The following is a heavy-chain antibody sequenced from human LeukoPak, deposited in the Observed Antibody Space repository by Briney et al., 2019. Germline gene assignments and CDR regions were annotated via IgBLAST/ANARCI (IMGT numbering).Heavy chain of an antibody. CDR3: AAGEGICSSTSCYTVWFDP. CDR2: ISSGGSDK. J-gene: IGHJ5*02. CDR1: GFTFSTYA. D-gene: IGHD2-2*02. V-gene: IGHV3-30*03. Sequence: GGSLRLSCAASGFTFSTYAVHWVRQAPGKGLEWVAVISSGGSDKYHAGSVKGRFTISRDDSKNTLYLQMNSLRAEDTAVYYCAAGEGICSSTSCYTVWFDPWGQGTLVTVSS.